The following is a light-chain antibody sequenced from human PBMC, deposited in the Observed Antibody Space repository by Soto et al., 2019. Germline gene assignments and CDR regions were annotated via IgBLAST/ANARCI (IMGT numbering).Light chain of an antibody. CDR3: QPFVNSPPWT. CDR1: QSVSSN. J-gene: IGKJ1*01. CDR2: GAY. V-gene: IGKV3-20*01. Sequence: ELVFTHPSSSRSVSPLRRGTRSCRPSQSVSSNLARYQQKPGQAPRLLIYGAYSRATGVPDRFSGGGSGTDFTLTIRRLEPEGFAVYYCQPFVNSPPWTFGQGTKVDIK.